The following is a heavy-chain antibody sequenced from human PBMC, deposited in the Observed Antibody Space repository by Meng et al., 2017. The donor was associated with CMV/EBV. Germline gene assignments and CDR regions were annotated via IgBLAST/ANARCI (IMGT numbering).Heavy chain of an antibody. Sequence: QVALTESGPGLVTPAETLSLTVTVSVGSISSYYWSWIRQPAGKGLEWIGRIYTSGSNNYNPSLKSRVTMSVDTSKNQFSLKLSSVTAADTAVYYCARAAVDLSKDYFYYWGQGTLVTVSS. V-gene: IGHV4-4*07. CDR2: IYTSGSN. CDR1: VGSISSYY. J-gene: IGHJ4*02. CDR3: ARAAVDLSKDYFYY. D-gene: IGHD2-15*01.